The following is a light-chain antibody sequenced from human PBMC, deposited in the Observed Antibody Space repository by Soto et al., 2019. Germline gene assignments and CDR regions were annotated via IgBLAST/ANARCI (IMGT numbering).Light chain of an antibody. CDR3: QQANSFPRT. Sequence: DIQMTQSPSSVSASVGDRVTITCRASQAISTWLAWYQQKPGNAPKRLLYAASNLKTGVPSRLSGSGSGTDFTLTISSLQPEDFATYYCQQANSFPRTFGQGTKVEIK. V-gene: IGKV1D-12*01. CDR2: AAS. CDR1: QAISTW. J-gene: IGKJ1*01.